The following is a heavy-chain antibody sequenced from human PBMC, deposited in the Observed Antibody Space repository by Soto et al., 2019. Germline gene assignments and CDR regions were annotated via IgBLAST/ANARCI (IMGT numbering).Heavy chain of an antibody. J-gene: IGHJ3*01. CDR2: ISTYNGDT. Sequence: ASVKVSCKASGYTFTRSGISWVRQAPGQGLEWMGWISTYNGDTNYAQTFQGRVTMTTDTSTSTAYMELSSLKSDDTAIYFCARERRRDDSNTFDALDVWGQGTMVTVSS. CDR1: GYTFTRSG. V-gene: IGHV1-18*01. D-gene: IGHD3-22*01. CDR3: ARERRRDDSNTFDALDV.